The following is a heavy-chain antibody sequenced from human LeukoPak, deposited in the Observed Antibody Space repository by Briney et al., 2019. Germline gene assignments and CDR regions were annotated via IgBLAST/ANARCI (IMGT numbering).Heavy chain of an antibody. CDR3: AKDKARWYSSGWYTAFDY. J-gene: IGHJ4*02. CDR2: ISWNSGSI. V-gene: IGHV3-9*01. D-gene: IGHD6-19*01. CDR1: GFTFDDYA. Sequence: GGSLRLSCAASGFTFDDYAMHWVRQAPGKGLEWVSGISWNSGSIGYADSVKGRFTISRDNAKNSLYLQMNSLRAEDTALYYCAKDKARWYSSGWYTAFDYWGQGTLVTVSS.